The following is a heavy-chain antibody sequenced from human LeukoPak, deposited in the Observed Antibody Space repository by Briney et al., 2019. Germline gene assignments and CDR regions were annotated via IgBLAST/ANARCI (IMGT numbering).Heavy chain of an antibody. J-gene: IGHJ4*02. CDR1: GGSISSYY. V-gene: IGHV4-59*01. CDR2: IYYSGST. CDR3: ARDRSSGWSDY. D-gene: IGHD6-19*01. Sequence: LETLSLTCTVSGGSISSYYWSWLRQPPGKGLEWIGYIYYSGSTNYNPSLKSRVTISVDTSKNQFSLKLSSVTAADTAVYYCARDRSSGWSDYWGQGTLVTVSS.